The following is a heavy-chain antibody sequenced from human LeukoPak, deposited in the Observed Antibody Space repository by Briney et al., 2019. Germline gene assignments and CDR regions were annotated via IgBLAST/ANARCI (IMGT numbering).Heavy chain of an antibody. J-gene: IGHJ4*02. Sequence: SETLSLTCTVSGVSISSYYWAWIRQPPGKGLEWIGYIYYSGSTNYNPSLKSRVTISVDTSKKQFSLKLSSVTAADTAVYYCARKGLTGGLDYWGQGTLVTVSS. CDR1: GVSISSYY. CDR3: ARKGLTGGLDY. V-gene: IGHV4-59*01. CDR2: IYYSGST. D-gene: IGHD2-8*02.